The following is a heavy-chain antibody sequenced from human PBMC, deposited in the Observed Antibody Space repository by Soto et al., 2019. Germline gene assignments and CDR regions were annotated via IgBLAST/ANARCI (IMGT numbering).Heavy chain of an antibody. D-gene: IGHD6-13*01. CDR2: VSAYNGDR. CDR1: GYIFEQFG. CDR3: ARDVPVEAAALRDH. V-gene: IGHV1-18*01. J-gene: IGHJ4*02. Sequence: ASVKVSCKASGYIFEQFGMTWARQAPGQGLEWMGWVSAYNGDRKLAQKFQDRVTMSTDTSTSTAFMELRGLTSDDTAVYYCARDVPVEAAALRDHWGQGSLVTVSS.